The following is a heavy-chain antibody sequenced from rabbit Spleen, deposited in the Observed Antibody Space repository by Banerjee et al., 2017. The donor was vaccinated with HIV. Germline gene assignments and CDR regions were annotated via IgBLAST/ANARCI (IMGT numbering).Heavy chain of an antibody. D-gene: IGHD1-1*01. J-gene: IGHJ4*01. Sequence: QEQLVESGGGLVQPEGSLTLTCTASGFSFSSSYYMCWVRQAPGKGLEWIGCIYTGSSGSTYYASWAKGRFTFSKTSSTTVTLQMTSLTAADTATYFCARDLVAVIGWNFNLWGPGTLVTVS. V-gene: IGHV1S45*01. CDR1: GFSFSSSYY. CDR3: ARDLVAVIGWNFNL. CDR2: IYTGSSGST.